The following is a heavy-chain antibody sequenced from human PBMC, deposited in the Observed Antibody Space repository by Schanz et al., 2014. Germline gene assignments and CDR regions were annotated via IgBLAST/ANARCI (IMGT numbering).Heavy chain of an antibody. CDR1: GFAFSTYA. D-gene: IGHD2-15*01. Sequence: EVQLVESGGGLVQPGGSLRLSCAGSGFAFSTYAMSWARQTPGKGLEWVSSITTGGNTYYRDSVKGRFIVSRDNSKNTLYLEMNRLRVDDTAVYYCSKDKQGSRSDDSWGQGTLVTVSS. CDR3: SKDKQGSRSDDS. CDR2: ITTGGNT. V-gene: IGHV3-23*04. J-gene: IGHJ5*01.